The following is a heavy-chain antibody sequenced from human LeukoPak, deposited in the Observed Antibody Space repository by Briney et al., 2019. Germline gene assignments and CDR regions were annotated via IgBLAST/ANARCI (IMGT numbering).Heavy chain of an antibody. V-gene: IGHV1-69*13. J-gene: IGHJ4*02. CDR2: IIPIFGTA. Sequence: GASVKVSCKASGGTFSSYAISWVRQAPGQGLEWMGGIIPIFGTANYAQKFQGRVTITADESTSTAYMELSSLRSEDTAVYYRARYVGGESRKVFDYWGQGTLVTVSS. CDR3: ARYVGGESRKVFDY. D-gene: IGHD3-16*01. CDR1: GGTFSSYA.